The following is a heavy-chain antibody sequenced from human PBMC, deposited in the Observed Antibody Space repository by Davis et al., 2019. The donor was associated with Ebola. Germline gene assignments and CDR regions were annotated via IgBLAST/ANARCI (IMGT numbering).Heavy chain of an antibody. V-gene: IGHV1-18*01. D-gene: IGHD2-15*01. CDR2: ISAYNGNT. Sequence: AASVKVSCKASGGTFSSYTISWVRQAPGQGLEWMGWISAYNGNTNYAQKLQGRVTMTTATSTSTAYMERRSLRSDDTAVYYCARADIVGVVIATWFDYWGQGTLVTVSS. CDR1: GGTFSSYT. J-gene: IGHJ4*02. CDR3: ARADIVGVVIATWFDY.